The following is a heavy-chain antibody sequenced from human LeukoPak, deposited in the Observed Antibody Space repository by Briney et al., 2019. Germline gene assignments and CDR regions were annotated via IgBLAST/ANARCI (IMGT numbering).Heavy chain of an antibody. Sequence: GGSLRLSCAASGFTFSSYAMHWVRQAPGKGLEWVAVISYDGSNKYYADSVKGRFTISRDNSKNTLYLQMNSLRAEDTAVYYCARVGPSVYGMDVWGQGTTVTVSS. CDR3: ARVGPSVYGMDV. J-gene: IGHJ6*02. V-gene: IGHV3-30-3*01. CDR2: ISYDGSNK. D-gene: IGHD3-16*01. CDR1: GFTFSSYA.